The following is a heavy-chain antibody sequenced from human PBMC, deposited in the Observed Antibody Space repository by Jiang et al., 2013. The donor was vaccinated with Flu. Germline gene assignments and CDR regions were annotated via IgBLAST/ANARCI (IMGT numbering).Heavy chain of an antibody. Sequence: QLLESGGGVVQPGRSLRLSCSASGFTFSNYGMHWVRQAPGKGLDWVAVIWYDGRNKNSADSVKGRFTISRDNSKNTMYLQMNNLSAEDTAVYYCARGFGSGVYSSAFDVWGLGTMVTVSS. CDR3: ARGFGSGVYSSAFDV. J-gene: IGHJ3*01. D-gene: IGHD1-26*01. CDR2: IWYDGRNK. CDR1: GFTFSNYG. V-gene: IGHV3-33*01.